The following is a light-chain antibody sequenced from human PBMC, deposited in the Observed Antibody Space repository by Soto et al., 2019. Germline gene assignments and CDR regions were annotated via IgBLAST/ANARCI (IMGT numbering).Light chain of an antibody. CDR1: SNDVGGYNY. CDR2: EVS. J-gene: IGLJ1*01. CDR3: SSYTSSSTYV. Sequence: QSALTQPASVSGSPGQSITISCTGTSNDVGGYNYVSWYQQHPGKAPKLMIYEVSNRPSGVPNRFSGSKSGNTASLTISGLQAEDEANFYCSSYTSSSTYVFGTGTKVTVL. V-gene: IGLV2-14*01.